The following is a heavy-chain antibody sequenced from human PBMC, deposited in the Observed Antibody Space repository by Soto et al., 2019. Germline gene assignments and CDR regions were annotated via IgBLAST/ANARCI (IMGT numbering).Heavy chain of an antibody. Sequence: PSETLSLTCTVAAASITSYSWSCIRQPAGKGLEWNGRIYTSGSTNYNPSLKPRVTMSLDTSKNQSSLRLTSVTAADTALDYCARGYCRSPNCYSFSGYYGMDVWGQGTTVTVSS. CDR2: IYTSGST. CDR3: ARGYCRSPNCYSFSGYYGMDV. CDR1: AASITSYS. D-gene: IGHD2-2*01. V-gene: IGHV4-4*07. J-gene: IGHJ6*02.